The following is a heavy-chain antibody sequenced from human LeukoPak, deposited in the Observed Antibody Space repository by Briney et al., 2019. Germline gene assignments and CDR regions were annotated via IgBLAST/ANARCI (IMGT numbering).Heavy chain of an antibody. CDR2: FDPEDGET. J-gene: IGHJ5*02. Sequence: RAASVKVSCKVSGYTLTELSMHWVRQAPGKGLEWMGGFDPEDGETIYAQKFQGRVTMTEDTSTDTAYMELRSLRSDDTAVYYCARVPPSYQLLFHWFDPWGQGTLVTVSS. V-gene: IGHV1-24*01. CDR1: GYTLTELS. CDR3: ARVPPSYQLLFHWFDP. D-gene: IGHD2-2*01.